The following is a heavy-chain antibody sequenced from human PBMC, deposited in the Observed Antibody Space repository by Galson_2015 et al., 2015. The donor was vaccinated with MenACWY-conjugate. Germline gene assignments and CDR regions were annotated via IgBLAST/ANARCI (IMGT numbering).Heavy chain of an antibody. Sequence: SVKVSCKASGYTFTDYAMNWVRQAPGQGPEWLGWINTKTGNPTYAQGFAGRFVFFLDTSVRAAYLEISSLKPEDTAVYYCARPRHYRIIKVRGVITYYYYGMDVWGQGTTVTVSS. CDR3: ARPRHYRIIKVRGVITYYYYGMDV. CDR2: INTKTGNP. V-gene: IGHV7-4-1*02. CDR1: GYTFTDYA. J-gene: IGHJ6*02. D-gene: IGHD3-10*01.